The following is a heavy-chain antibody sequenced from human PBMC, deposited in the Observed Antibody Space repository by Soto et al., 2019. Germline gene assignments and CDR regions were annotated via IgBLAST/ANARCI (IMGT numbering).Heavy chain of an antibody. Sequence: GGSLRLSCAASGFIFSSYAMSWVRQAPGKGLEWVSGISGSAVSTYYADSVKGRFTISRDNSKNTLYLQMNSLRAEDTAVYYCAKHIAALLYFDYWGQGTLVTVSS. CDR2: ISGSAVST. CDR1: GFIFSSYA. J-gene: IGHJ4*02. D-gene: IGHD6-6*01. V-gene: IGHV3-23*01. CDR3: AKHIAALLYFDY.